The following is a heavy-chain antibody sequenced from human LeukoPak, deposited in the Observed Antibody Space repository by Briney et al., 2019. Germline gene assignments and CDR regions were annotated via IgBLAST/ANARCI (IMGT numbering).Heavy chain of an antibody. CDR3: ARDQFDDGGLRYFDWLLKH. V-gene: IGHV1-18*01. J-gene: IGHJ4*02. CDR1: GYTFTNYG. CDR2: ISAYNGNT. D-gene: IGHD3-9*01. Sequence: ASVKVSCKASGYTFTNYGINWVRQAPGQGLEWMGWISAYNGNTNYAQKLQGRVTMTTDTSTSTAYMELRSLRSDDTAVYYCARDQFDDGGLRYFDWLLKHWGQGTLVTVSS.